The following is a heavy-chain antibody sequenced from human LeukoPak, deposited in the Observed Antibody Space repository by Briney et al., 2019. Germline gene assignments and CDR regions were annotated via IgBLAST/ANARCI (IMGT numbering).Heavy chain of an antibody. CDR1: GFTFTNYA. CDR2: ISAGGGTT. Sequence: GGSLRLSCAASGFTFTNYAMSWVRQAPVKGLEWVSTISAGGGTTYYADSVKGRFTISTDNSKNTLYLQMNSLRAEDTAVYFCAKVVRGGYSDYFDYWGQGTLVTVSS. D-gene: IGHD5-24*01. V-gene: IGHV3-23*01. J-gene: IGHJ4*02. CDR3: AKVVRGGYSDYFDY.